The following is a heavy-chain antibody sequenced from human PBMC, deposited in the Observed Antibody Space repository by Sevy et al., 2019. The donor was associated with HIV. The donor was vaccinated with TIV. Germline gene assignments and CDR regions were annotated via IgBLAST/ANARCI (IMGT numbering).Heavy chain of an antibody. Sequence: EGSLRLSCAASGFAFYDYSMSWIRQAPGKGLEWVGTLSFGCGKINYADSVKGRFTISRDNSKNSFYLQMDNLRVEDTALYYCAREGCTRPHDYWGQGTRVTVSS. CDR3: AREGCTRPHDY. CDR2: LSFGCGKI. CDR1: GFAFYDYS. D-gene: IGHD2-8*01. V-gene: IGHV3-23*01. J-gene: IGHJ4*02.